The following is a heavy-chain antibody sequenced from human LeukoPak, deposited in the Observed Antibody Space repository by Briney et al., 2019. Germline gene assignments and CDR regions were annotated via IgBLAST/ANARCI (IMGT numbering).Heavy chain of an antibody. Sequence: SETLSLTCAVYGGSFSGYYWSWIRQPPGKGLEWIGEINHSGSTNYNPSLKSRVTISVGTSKNQFSLKLSSVTAADTAVYYCARGREMATIMFDYWGQGTLVTVSS. CDR2: INHSGST. D-gene: IGHD5-24*01. CDR3: ARGREMATIMFDY. J-gene: IGHJ4*02. V-gene: IGHV4-34*01. CDR1: GGSFSGYY.